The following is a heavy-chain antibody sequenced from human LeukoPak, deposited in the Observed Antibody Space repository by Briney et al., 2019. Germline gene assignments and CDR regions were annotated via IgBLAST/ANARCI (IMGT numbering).Heavy chain of an antibody. D-gene: IGHD1-26*01. CDR2: INPNSGGT. CDR3: ARAGLGASGPSPRPNWFDP. Sequence: ASVKVSCKASGYTFTGYCMHWVRQAPGQGLEWMGWINPNSGGTTYAQKFQGRVTMTRDTSISTAYMELYSLRSDDTAVYYCARAGLGASGPSPRPNWFDPWGQGTLVTVSS. CDR1: GYTFTGYC. J-gene: IGHJ5*02. V-gene: IGHV1-2*02.